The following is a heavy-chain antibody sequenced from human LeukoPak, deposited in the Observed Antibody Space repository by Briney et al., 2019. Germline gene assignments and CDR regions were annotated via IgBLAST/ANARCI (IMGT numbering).Heavy chain of an antibody. CDR3: ARQTGSGLFILP. D-gene: IGHD3/OR15-3a*01. Sequence: SETLSLTCTVSGGSIRSSSYYWGWSRQPPGKGLEWISSIYYSGNTYYNASLKSQDSISIDTSKNQFSLRLTSVTAADTAVYYCARQTGSGLFILPGGQGTLVTVSS. J-gene: IGHJ4*02. CDR2: IYYSGNT. CDR1: GGSIRSSSYY. V-gene: IGHV4-39*01.